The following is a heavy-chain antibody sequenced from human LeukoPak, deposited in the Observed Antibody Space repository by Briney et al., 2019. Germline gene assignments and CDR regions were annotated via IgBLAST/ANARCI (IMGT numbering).Heavy chain of an antibody. CDR1: GFTFSDYY. Sequence: GGSLRLSCAASGFTFSDYYMTWIRQAPGKGLEWISYISNSGNPIYYSDSVKGRFTISRDNAKNSLWLQMNSLRAEDTAVYYCSSGRCSGDNCYSLFDYWGQGTLVTVSS. J-gene: IGHJ4*02. V-gene: IGHV3-11*01. D-gene: IGHD2-15*01. CDR3: SSGRCSGDNCYSLFDY. CDR2: ISNSGNPI.